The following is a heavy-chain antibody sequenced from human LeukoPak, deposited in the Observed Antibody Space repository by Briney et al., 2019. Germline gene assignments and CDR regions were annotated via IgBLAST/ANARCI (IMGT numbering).Heavy chain of an antibody. V-gene: IGHV3-23*01. J-gene: IGHJ2*01. Sequence: GGSLRLSCAASGFILSNYAMSWVRQAPGKGLEWVSALSYSGGTTYYADSVKGHFTISRDNSKNTVFLQMNSLRADDTAVYYCARGYCSGGSCYWFFDLWGRGTLVTVSS. CDR2: LSYSGGTT. D-gene: IGHD2-15*01. CDR1: GFILSNYA. CDR3: ARGYCSGGSCYWFFDL.